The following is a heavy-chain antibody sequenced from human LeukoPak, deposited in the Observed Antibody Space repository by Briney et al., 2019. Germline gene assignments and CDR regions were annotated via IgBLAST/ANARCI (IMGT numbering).Heavy chain of an antibody. D-gene: IGHD2-21*01. CDR3: AKAPVTTCRGAYCYPFDY. J-gene: IGHJ4*02. Sequence: GGSLRLSCAASGFTLSSYAMSWVRQAPGKGLEWVSAISDSGNTYHADSVKGRFTISRDSSKNTLFLQMNRLRPEDAAVYYRAKAPVTTCRGAYCYPFDYWGQGTLVTVSS. CDR2: ISDSGNT. V-gene: IGHV3-23*01. CDR1: GFTLSSYA.